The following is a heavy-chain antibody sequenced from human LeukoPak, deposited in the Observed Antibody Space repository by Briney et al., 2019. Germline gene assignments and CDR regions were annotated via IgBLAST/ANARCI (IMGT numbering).Heavy chain of an antibody. CDR1: GFTFSSYA. J-gene: IGHJ4*02. CDR2: ISYDGSNK. CDR3: ASKLSY. V-gene: IGHV3-30*04. D-gene: IGHD1-7*01. Sequence: GGSLRLSCVASGFTFSSYAMHWVRQAPGKGLEWVAVISYDGSNKYYADSVKGRFTISRDNSKNTLYLQMNSLRAEDTAVYYCASKLSYWGQGTLVTVSS.